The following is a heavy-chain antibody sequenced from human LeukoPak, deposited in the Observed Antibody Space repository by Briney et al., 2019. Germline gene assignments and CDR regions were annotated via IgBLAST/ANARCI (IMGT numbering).Heavy chain of an antibody. Sequence: SETLSLTCTVSGGSISSGSYYWSWIRQPAGKGLEWIGRIYTSGSTNYNPSLKSRVTISVDTSKNQFSLKLSSVTAADTAVYYCAMGERGYDSSGYYVLDYWGQGTLVTVSS. D-gene: IGHD3-22*01. CDR1: GGSISSGSYY. V-gene: IGHV4-61*02. CDR3: AMGERGYDSSGYYVLDY. CDR2: IYTSGST. J-gene: IGHJ4*02.